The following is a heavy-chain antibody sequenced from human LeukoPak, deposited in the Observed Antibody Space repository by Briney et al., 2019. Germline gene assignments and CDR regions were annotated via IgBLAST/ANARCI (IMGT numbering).Heavy chain of an antibody. CDR3: ARDPLDYGDNFFDY. CDR1: GFTFSTYG. D-gene: IGHD4-17*01. J-gene: IGHJ4*02. Sequence: PGGSLRLSCAASGFTFSTYGMHWVRQAPGKGLEWVAVIWYDGSNKYYADSVKGRFTISRDNSKNTLYLRMNSLRAEDTAVYYCARDPLDYGDNFFDYWGQGTLVTVSS. V-gene: IGHV3-33*01. CDR2: IWYDGSNK.